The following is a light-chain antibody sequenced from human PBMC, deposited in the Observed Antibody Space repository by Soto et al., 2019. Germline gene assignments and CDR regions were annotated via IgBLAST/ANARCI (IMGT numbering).Light chain of an antibody. CDR3: QQYGSSPLT. J-gene: IGKJ1*01. V-gene: IGKV3-20*01. Sequence: EIVLTQSPGTLSLSPGERATLSCRASQSVSSSNIAWYQQEPGQAPRLLIYGASSRATGIPDRFSGSGSGTDFSLTISRLEPEDFAVYYCQQYGSSPLTFGQGTKVEIK. CDR2: GAS. CDR1: QSVSSSN.